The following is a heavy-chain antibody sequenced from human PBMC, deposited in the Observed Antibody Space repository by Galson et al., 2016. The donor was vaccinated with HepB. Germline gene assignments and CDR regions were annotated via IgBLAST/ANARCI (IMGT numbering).Heavy chain of an antibody. J-gene: IGHJ4*02. D-gene: IGHD6-19*01. V-gene: IGHV3-48*02. Sequence: SLRLSCAASGFTVSSNYMNWVRQAPGKGLEWISYISSSSNSMYYADSVKGRFTISRDNAKNSLYLQMNSLRDEGTAVYYCVKGAGTIDYWGQGTLVTVSS. CDR2: ISSSSNSM. CDR3: VKGAGTIDY. CDR1: GFTVSSNY.